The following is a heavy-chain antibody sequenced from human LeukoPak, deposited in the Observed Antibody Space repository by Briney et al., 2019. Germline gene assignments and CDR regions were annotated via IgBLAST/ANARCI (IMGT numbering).Heavy chain of an antibody. Sequence: ASVKVSCKASGFTFSNSAVQWVRQARGQRLEWIGWIVVGSGNTNYAQKFQGRVTITADESTSTAYMELSSLRSEDTAVYYCARAGHSYDSSGYYYIFVFDYWGQGTLVTVSS. CDR3: ARAGHSYDSSGYYYIFVFDY. CDR1: GFTFSNSA. CDR2: IVVGSGNT. D-gene: IGHD3-22*01. V-gene: IGHV1-58*01. J-gene: IGHJ4*02.